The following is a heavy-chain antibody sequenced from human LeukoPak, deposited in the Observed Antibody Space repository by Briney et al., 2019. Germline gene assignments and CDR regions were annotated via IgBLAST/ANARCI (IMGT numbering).Heavy chain of an antibody. J-gene: IGHJ4*02. Sequence: ASVKVSCKASGYTFTDYYLHWVRQAPGQGLEWLGWVYPKSGGTTYAQKFQGRVTMTRATSILPVSMELSRLRSGDAAARYCRKSDSSGHDDHWGQGTLVTVSS. CDR1: GYTFTDYY. CDR3: RKSDSSGHDDH. V-gene: IGHV1-2*02. CDR2: VYPKSGGT. D-gene: IGHD3-22*01.